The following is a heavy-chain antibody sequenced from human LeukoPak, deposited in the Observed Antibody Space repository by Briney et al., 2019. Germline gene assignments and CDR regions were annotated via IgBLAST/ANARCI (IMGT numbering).Heavy chain of an antibody. D-gene: IGHD3-22*01. Sequence: SETLSLTCTVSGGSISSHYWSWIRQPPGKGLEWIGYIYYSGSTNYNPSLKSRVTISVDTSKNQFSLKLSSVTAADTAVYYCARSGYYDSSGSTGYFDYSGQGTLVTVSS. V-gene: IGHV4-59*11. CDR1: GGSISSHY. CDR2: IYYSGST. J-gene: IGHJ4*02. CDR3: ARSGYYDSSGSTGYFDY.